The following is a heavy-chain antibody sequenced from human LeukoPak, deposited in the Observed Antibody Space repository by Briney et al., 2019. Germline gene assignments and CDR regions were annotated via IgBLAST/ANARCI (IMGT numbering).Heavy chain of an antibody. CDR1: GFTFSSYA. D-gene: IGHD6-19*01. J-gene: IGHJ6*02. Sequence: GGSLRLSCAASGFTFSSYAMSWVRQAPGKGLEWVSGISWNSGSIGYADSVKGRFTISRDNAKNSLYLQMNSLRAEDTALYYCAKDSEVGAVAGPYYYYYGMDVWGQGTTVTVSS. CDR3: AKDSEVGAVAGPYYYYYGMDV. CDR2: ISWNSGSI. V-gene: IGHV3-9*01.